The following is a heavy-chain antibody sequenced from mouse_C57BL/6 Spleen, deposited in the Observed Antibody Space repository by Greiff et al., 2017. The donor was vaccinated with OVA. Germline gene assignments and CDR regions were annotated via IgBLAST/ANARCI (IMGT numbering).Heavy chain of an antibody. Sequence: VQLQQPGAELVMPGASVKLSCKASGYTFTSYWMHWVKQRPGQGIEWIGLIYPSDSYTNYNQSCKGKSTLTGDKSSSTAYMQLISLTSEDSAVYYCARWSLRCGYYAMDYWGQGTSVTVSS. J-gene: IGHJ4*01. D-gene: IGHD2-12*01. CDR2: IYPSDSYT. V-gene: IGHV1-69*01. CDR1: GYTFTSYW. CDR3: ARWSLRCGYYAMDY.